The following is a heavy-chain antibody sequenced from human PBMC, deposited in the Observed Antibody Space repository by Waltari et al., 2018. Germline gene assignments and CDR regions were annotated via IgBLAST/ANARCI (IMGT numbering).Heavy chain of an antibody. CDR2: ISSSGSTI. V-gene: IGHV3-48*03. J-gene: IGHJ2*01. D-gene: IGHD2-21*02. CDR1: GFTFSSYE. CDR3: ARAFPTYCGGDCYSGTYWYFDL. Sequence: EVQLVESGGGLVQPGGSLRLSCAASGFTFSSYEMNWVRQAPGKGLEWVSYISSSGSTIYSADSVKGRFTISRDNAKNSLYLQMNSLRAEDTAVYYCARAFPTYCGGDCYSGTYWYFDLWGRGTLVTVSS.